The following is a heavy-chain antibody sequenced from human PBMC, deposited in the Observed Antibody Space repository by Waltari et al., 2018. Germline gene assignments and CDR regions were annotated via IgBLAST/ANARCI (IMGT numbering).Heavy chain of an antibody. CDR3: AREYCSGGRCEKYFDL. D-gene: IGHD2-15*01. CDR2: INHSGRT. J-gene: IGHJ2*01. CDR1: GGSFSGYY. Sequence: QVQLQQWGAGLLKPSETLSLPCAVYGGSFSGYYWSWIRQPPGKGLEWIGEINHSGRTNSNPSLKSRVTRSVDTSKNQFSLNLSSVTAADTAVYYCAREYCSGGRCEKYFDLWGRGTLVTVSS. V-gene: IGHV4-34*02.